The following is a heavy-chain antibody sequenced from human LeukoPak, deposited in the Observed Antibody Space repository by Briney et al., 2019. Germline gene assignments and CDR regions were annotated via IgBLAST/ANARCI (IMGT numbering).Heavy chain of an antibody. D-gene: IGHD6-19*01. Sequence: GGSLRLSCAASGFTFSSHGMHWVRQAPGKGLEWVAAIWYDGSNKFYADSVRGRFTISRDNSKNTLYVQMNSLRAEDTAVYYCARGRGSGWYDAFDIWGQGTMVTVSS. CDR3: ARGRGSGWYDAFDI. CDR1: GFTFSSHG. V-gene: IGHV3-33*01. CDR2: IWYDGSNK. J-gene: IGHJ3*02.